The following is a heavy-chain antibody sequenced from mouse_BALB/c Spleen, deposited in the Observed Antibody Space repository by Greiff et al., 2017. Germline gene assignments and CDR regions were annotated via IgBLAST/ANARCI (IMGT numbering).Heavy chain of an antibody. CDR3: ARPHDYFDY. CDR1: GFTFSSYA. J-gene: IGHJ2*01. Sequence: EVKLVESGGGLVKPGGSLKLSCAASGFTFSSYAMSWVRQTPEKRLEWVATISSGGSYTYYPDSVKGRFTISRDNAKNTLYLQMSSLRSEDTAMYYCARPHDYFDYWGQGTTLTVSS. CDR2: ISSGGSYT. V-gene: IGHV5-9-3*01.